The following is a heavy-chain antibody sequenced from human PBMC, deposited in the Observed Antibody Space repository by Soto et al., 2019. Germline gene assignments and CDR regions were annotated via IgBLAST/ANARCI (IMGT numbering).Heavy chain of an antibody. Sequence: GGSLRLSCAASGFTFDDYAMHWVRQAPGKGLEWVSLISWDGGSTYYADSVKGRFTISRDNSKNSLYLQMNCLRAEDTALYYCAKDIGVGATPYDYDGMDVWGQGTTVTVSS. J-gene: IGHJ6*02. CDR1: GFTFDDYA. CDR3: AKDIGVGATPYDYDGMDV. D-gene: IGHD1-26*01. V-gene: IGHV3-43D*03. CDR2: ISWDGGST.